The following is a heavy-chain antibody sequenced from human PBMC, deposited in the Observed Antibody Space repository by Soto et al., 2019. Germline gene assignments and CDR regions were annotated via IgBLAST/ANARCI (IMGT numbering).Heavy chain of an antibody. Sequence: QITLKESGPTLVKPTQTLTLTCTFSGFSLSTSGVGVGWIRQPPGKALEWLALIYWDDDKRYSPSLKSRLTITKDNSKNQVVLTITNMDPVDTATYYCAHRHRLGGTTGAFDIWGQGTMVTVSS. V-gene: IGHV2-5*02. CDR2: IYWDDDK. CDR1: GFSLSTSGVG. J-gene: IGHJ3*02. CDR3: AHRHRLGGTTGAFDI. D-gene: IGHD1-7*01.